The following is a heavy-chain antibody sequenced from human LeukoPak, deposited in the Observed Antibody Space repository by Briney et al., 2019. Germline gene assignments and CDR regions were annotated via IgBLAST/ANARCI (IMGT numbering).Heavy chain of an antibody. CDR1: GFSISTFW. CDR3: AKVEELPYSSGWYGGDY. V-gene: IGHV3-30*02. CDR2: IRYDGSIT. Sequence: PGGSLRLSCVGSGFSISTFWMTWVRQAPGKGLEWVALIRYDGSITQYADSVKGRFTISRDNSKNTLFLQMDSLRAEDTAVYYCAKVEELPYSSGWYGGDYWGQGTLVTVSS. J-gene: IGHJ4*02. D-gene: IGHD6-19*01.